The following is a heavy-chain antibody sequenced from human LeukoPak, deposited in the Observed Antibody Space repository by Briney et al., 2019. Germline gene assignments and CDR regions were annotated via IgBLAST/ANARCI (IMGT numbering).Heavy chain of an antibody. J-gene: IGHJ4*02. V-gene: IGHV3-7*01. CDR2: INQDGSLK. D-gene: IGHD5-18*01. CDR1: GFTFSSYW. CDR3: ARDLRTGYTYGYPLDY. Sequence: GGSLRLSCAASGFTFSSYWMSWGRHAPGKGLELVANINQDGSLKYYVDSVKGRFTISRDNAKNSLYLQMNRLRAEDTAFYYCARDLRTGYTYGYPLDYWGQGTLLTVSS.